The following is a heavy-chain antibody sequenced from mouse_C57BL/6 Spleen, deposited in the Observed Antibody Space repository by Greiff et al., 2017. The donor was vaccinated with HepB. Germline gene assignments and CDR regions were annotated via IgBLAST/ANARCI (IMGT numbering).Heavy chain of an antibody. V-gene: IGHV3-6*01. CDR3: ARGAQALDY. Sequence: ESGPGLVKPSQSLSLTCSVTGYSITSGYYWNWIRQFPGNKLEWMGYISYDGSNNYNPSLKNRISITRDTSKNQFFLKLNSVTTEDTATYYCARGAQALDYWGQGTTLTVSS. CDR2: ISYDGSN. CDR1: GYSITSGYY. J-gene: IGHJ2*01. D-gene: IGHD3-2*02.